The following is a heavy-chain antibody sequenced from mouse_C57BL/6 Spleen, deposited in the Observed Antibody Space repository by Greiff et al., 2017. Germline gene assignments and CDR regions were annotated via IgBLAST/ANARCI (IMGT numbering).Heavy chain of an antibody. Sequence: QVQLQQSGAELVRPGTSVKVSCKASGYAFTNYLIEWVKQRPGQGLEWIGVINPGSGGTNYNEKFKGKATLTADKSSSTAYMQLSSLTSEDSAVYFCARDREYGSSYEGFAYRGQGTLVTVSA. V-gene: IGHV1-54*01. J-gene: IGHJ3*01. CDR3: ARDREYGSSYEGFAY. CDR1: GYAFTNYL. D-gene: IGHD1-1*01. CDR2: INPGSGGT.